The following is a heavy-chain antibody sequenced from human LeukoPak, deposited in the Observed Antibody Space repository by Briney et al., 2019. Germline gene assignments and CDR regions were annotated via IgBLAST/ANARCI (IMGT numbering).Heavy chain of an antibody. CDR2: INPNNGGT. V-gene: IGHV1-2*02. CDR3: ARGAPYGYCSSTSCYWADDAFDI. J-gene: IGHJ3*02. Sequence: GASVKVSCKASGYTFTGYYMHWVRQAPGQGLEWMGWINPNNGGTNYAQKFQGRVTMTRDTSISTAYMELSRLRSDDTAVYYCARGAPYGYCSSTSCYWADDAFDIWGQGTMVTVSS. D-gene: IGHD2-2*03. CDR1: GYTFTGYY.